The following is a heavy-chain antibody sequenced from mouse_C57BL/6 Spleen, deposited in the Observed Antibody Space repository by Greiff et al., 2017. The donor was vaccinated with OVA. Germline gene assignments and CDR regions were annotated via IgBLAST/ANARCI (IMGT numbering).Heavy chain of an antibody. Sequence: QVQLQQPGAELVRPGSSVKLSCKASGYTFTSYWMHWVKQRPIPGLEWIGNIDPSDSETHYNQKFKDKATLTVDKSSSTAYMQLSSLTSEDSAVYYCARRDYGAMDYWGQGTSVTVSS. J-gene: IGHJ4*01. CDR1: GYTFTSYW. CDR2: IDPSDSET. D-gene: IGHD2-4*01. CDR3: ARRDYGAMDY. V-gene: IGHV1-52*01.